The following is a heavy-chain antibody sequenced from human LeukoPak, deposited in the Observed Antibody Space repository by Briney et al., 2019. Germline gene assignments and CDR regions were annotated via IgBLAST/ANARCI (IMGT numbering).Heavy chain of an antibody. Sequence: GGSLRLSCAASGFTVSRNSMSWIRQAPGKGLEWVSLIDGGGSTFNADSVKGRLTISRDNSKDTLHLQMNSLGAEDTAVYYCARVSRYCTTTNCYGYFFDYWGQGTLVTVSS. CDR2: IDGGGST. J-gene: IGHJ4*02. D-gene: IGHD2-2*01. CDR1: GFTVSRNS. V-gene: IGHV3-66*01. CDR3: ARVSRYCTTTNCYGYFFDY.